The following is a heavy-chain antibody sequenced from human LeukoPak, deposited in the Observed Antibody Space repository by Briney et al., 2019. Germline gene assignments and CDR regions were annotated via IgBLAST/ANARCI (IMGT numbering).Heavy chain of an antibody. CDR1: GFTFSDYE. Sequence: PGGSLRLPCAASGFTFSDYEMNWVRQAPGKGLEWISYIGSSGSTEYYADSVKGRFTISRDNAKNSLYLQMNSLRAEDTALYYCARVGPYYFYYGLDVWGQGTTVTVSS. CDR2: IGSSGSTE. V-gene: IGHV3-48*03. J-gene: IGHJ6*02. CDR3: ARVGPYYFYYGLDV. D-gene: IGHD1-26*01.